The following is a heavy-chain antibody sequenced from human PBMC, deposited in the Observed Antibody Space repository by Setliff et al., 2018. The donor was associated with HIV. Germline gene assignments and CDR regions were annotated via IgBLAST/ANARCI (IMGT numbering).Heavy chain of an antibody. J-gene: IGHJ3*02. CDR3: VRPLVIAFDTSDI. CDR1: GFTLRSYG. Sequence: HPGGSLRLSCAVSGFTLRSYGIHWVRQAPGKGLEWVTVLWFDGIRKYYADSVKGRFTISRDDSKNTVYLQMNSLKSSDTAIYYCVRPLVIAFDTSDIWGQGTMVTVSS. D-gene: IGHD3-9*01. CDR2: LWFDGIRK. V-gene: IGHV3-33*01.